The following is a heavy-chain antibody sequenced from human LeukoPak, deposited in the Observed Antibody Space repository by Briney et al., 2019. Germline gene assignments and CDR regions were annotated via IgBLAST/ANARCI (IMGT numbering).Heavy chain of an antibody. J-gene: IGHJ4*02. CDR2: IYSGGST. CDR3: AKEGWFGELLIDY. CDR1: GFTVSSNY. Sequence: PGGSLRLSCAASGFTVSSNYMSWVRQAPGKGLEWVSVIYSGGSTYYADSVKGRFTISRDNSKNTLYLQMNSLRAEDTAVYYCAKEGWFGELLIDYWGQGTLVTVSS. D-gene: IGHD3-10*01. V-gene: IGHV3-53*01.